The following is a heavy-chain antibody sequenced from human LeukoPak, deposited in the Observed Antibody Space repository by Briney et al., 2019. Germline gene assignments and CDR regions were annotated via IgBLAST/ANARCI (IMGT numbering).Heavy chain of an antibody. Sequence: GGSLRLSCAASGFTFSSYGMHWVRQAPGKGLEWVANIKQDGSEKYYVDSVKGRFTISRDNAKNSLYLQMNSLRAEDTAVYYCARKRRSMTNWFDPWGQGTLVTVSS. CDR2: IKQDGSEK. J-gene: IGHJ5*02. D-gene: IGHD5-24*01. CDR1: GFTFSSYG. V-gene: IGHV3-7*01. CDR3: ARKRRSMTNWFDP.